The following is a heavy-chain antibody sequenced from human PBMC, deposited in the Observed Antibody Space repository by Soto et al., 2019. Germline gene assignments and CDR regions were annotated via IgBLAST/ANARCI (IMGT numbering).Heavy chain of an antibody. J-gene: IGHJ5*02. CDR2: IIPIFGTA. CDR3: ARSGVPSRFDP. V-gene: IGHV1-69*01. CDR1: GGPFISYA. D-gene: IGHD2-2*01. Sequence: SVKVSCTASGGPFISYAIIWVRQAPGQGLEWMGGIIPIFGTANYAQKFQGRVTITADESTSTAYMELSSLRSEDTAVYYCARSGVPSRFDPWGQGTLVTVSS.